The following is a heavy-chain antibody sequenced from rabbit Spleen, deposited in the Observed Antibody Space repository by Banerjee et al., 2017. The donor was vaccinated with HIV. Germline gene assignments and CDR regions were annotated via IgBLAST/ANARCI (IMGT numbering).Heavy chain of an antibody. D-gene: IGHD1-1*01. CDR2: INTYTTKA. J-gene: IGHJ4*01. CDR1: GIDFSNYC. V-gene: IGHV1S40*01. Sequence: QALVESGGGLVQPGGSLKLSCKVSGIDFSNYCIICVRQGPGKGLLWIACINTYTTKAVYATWAIGRFTISRTSSTTVTLRMTSLAAADRATYFCARDLLGVIGWNFYLWGQGTLVTVS. CDR3: ARDLLGVIGWNFYL.